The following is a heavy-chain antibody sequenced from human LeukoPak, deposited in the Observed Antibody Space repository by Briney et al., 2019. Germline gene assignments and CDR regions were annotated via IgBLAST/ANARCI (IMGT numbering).Heavy chain of an antibody. CDR2: IIPIFGTA. CDR3: ARARSGYSYGWDAFDI. Sequence: GSSVKVSCKASGGTFSSYAISWVRQAPGQGLEWMGGIIPIFGTANYAQKFQGRVTITADESTSTAYMELSSLRSEDTAVYYCARARSGYSYGWDAFDIWGQGQWSPSLQ. D-gene: IGHD5-18*01. CDR1: GGTFSSYA. J-gene: IGHJ3*02. V-gene: IGHV1-69*01.